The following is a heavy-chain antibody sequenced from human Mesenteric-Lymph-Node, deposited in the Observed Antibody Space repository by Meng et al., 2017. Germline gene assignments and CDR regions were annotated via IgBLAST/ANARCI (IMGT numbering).Heavy chain of an antibody. V-gene: IGHV4-59*01. CDR2: IYDSGRT. CDR1: GGSIRSYY. D-gene: IGHD2-21*01. J-gene: IGHJ4*02. CDR3: ARGSVMFDY. Sequence: SETLSLTCTVSGGSIRSYYWSWIRQPPGKGLEWIGDIYDSGRTNYNPSLKSRVTISSDTSKHQFSLRLTSVTAADTAVYYCARGSVMFDYWGQGARVTVSS.